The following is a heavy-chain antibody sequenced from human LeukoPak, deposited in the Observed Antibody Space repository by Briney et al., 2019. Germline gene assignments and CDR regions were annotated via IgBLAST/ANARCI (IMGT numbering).Heavy chain of an antibody. CDR2: INPSGGST. J-gene: IGHJ5*02. CDR3: AREWHCSSTSCYTGGQGVNWFDP. V-gene: IGHV1-46*01. Sequence: GASVKVSCKASGYTFTSYYMHWVRQAPGQGLEWMGIINPSGGSTSYAHKFQGRVTMTRDMSTSTVYMELSSLRSEDTAVYNCAREWHCSSTSCYTGGQGVNWFDPWGQGTLVTVSS. CDR1: GYTFTSYY. D-gene: IGHD2-2*02.